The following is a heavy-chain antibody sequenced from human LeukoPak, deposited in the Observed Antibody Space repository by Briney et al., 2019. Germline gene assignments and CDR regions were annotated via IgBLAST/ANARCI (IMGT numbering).Heavy chain of an antibody. J-gene: IGHJ4*02. CDR1: GFTFSSYS. D-gene: IGHD5-18*01. Sequence: PGGSLRLSCAASGFTFSSYSMNWVRQAPGKGLEWVSSIGSSSTYKYYTDSVKGRFTISRDNAKNSLYLQMNNLRAEDTAVYYCARGPDNYGRYDYWGQGTLVTVSS. CDR3: ARGPDNYGRYDY. CDR2: IGSSSTYK. V-gene: IGHV3-21*01.